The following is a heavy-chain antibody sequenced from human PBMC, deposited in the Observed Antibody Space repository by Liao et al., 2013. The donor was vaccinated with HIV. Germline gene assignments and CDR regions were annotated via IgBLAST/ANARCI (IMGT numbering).Heavy chain of an antibody. J-gene: IGHJ6*01. CDR2: VSASGGA. D-gene: IGHD3-3*01. Sequence: VQMQESGPVVVKPSETLSLICTVSGGSISSYNWNWIRQPAGKGLEWIGRVSASGGAVYNPSLKSRVTMSVDTSKNQFSLKLTSVTAADTAVYYCAARITISGVVLLPTSRLRSSSFGSGYGT. V-gene: IGHV4-4*07. CDR3: AARITISGVVLLPTSRLRSSSFGSGYGT. CDR1: GGSISSYN.